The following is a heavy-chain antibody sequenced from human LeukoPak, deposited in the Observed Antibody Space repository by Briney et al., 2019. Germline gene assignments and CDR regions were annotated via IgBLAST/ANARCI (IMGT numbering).Heavy chain of an antibody. CDR3: AKDPFSPGAY. Sequence: PGGSLRLSWAASGXTFSGYGVHWVRQAPGKGLEWVAVISYDGSDKYYTDSVKGRFTISRDNSKNTLYLQMNSLRAEDTAVYYCAKDPFSPGAYWGQGTLVTVSS. CDR1: GXTFSGYG. D-gene: IGHD2/OR15-2a*01. J-gene: IGHJ4*02. CDR2: ISYDGSDK. V-gene: IGHV3-30*18.